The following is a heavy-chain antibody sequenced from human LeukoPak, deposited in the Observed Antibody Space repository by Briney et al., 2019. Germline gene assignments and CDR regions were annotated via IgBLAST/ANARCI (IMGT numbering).Heavy chain of an antibody. CDR1: GGSISSSSYY. J-gene: IGHJ6*03. CDR3: ASTYRSYYYYYMDV. CDR2: IYYSGST. Sequence: SETLSLTCTVSGGSISSSSYYWGWIRQPPGKGLEWIGSIYYSGSTYYNPSLKSRVTISVDTSKNQFSLKLSSVTAADTAVYYCASTYRSYYYYYMDVWGKGTTVTVSS. V-gene: IGHV4-39*01. D-gene: IGHD4-11*01.